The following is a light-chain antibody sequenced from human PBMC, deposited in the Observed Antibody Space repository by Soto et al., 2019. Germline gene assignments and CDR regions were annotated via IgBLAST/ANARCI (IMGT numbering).Light chain of an antibody. V-gene: IGKV3-20*01. Sequence: EVVLTQSPGTLSLSPGERATLSCRASQGVTTAYLAWYQHKPGQAPRLLTYGASNRATGIPDRFSGSGSGTDFTLTISRLEPEDFAVYSCQQYGASPLFTFGPGTKVDLK. CDR1: QGVTTAY. J-gene: IGKJ3*01. CDR2: GAS. CDR3: QQYGASPLFT.